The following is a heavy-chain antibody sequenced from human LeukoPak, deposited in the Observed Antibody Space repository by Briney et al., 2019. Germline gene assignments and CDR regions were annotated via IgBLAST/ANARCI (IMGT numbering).Heavy chain of an antibody. Sequence: GESLQISCKGSGYRFTNYWIGWVRQMLGKGVEWMGIVNPGDSDTRYSPSFQGQVTISADTSITTAYLQWSSLKASDNGMYYCARRGDDSSLVAFDVWGQGTMVTVSS. CDR2: VNPGDSDT. CDR3: ARRGDDSSLVAFDV. V-gene: IGHV5-51*01. D-gene: IGHD5-12*01. CDR1: GYRFTNYW. J-gene: IGHJ3*01.